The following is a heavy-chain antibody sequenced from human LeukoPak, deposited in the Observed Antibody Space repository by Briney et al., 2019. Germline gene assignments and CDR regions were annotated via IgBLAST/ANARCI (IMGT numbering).Heavy chain of an antibody. CDR3: ARILA. J-gene: IGHJ5*02. CDR2: VKPDGSDK. Sequence: GGSLRLSCAASGFTFTNYWMNWVRQAPGKGLEWVANVKPDGSDKYYVDSAKGRFTISRDNAKNSVYLQINSLRAEDTAVYYCARILAWGQGTLVTVSS. V-gene: IGHV3-7*02. D-gene: IGHD2/OR15-2a*01. CDR1: GFTFTNYW.